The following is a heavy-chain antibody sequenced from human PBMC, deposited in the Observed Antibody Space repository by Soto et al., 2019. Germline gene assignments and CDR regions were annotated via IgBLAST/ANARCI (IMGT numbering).Heavy chain of an antibody. CDR1: GFTFSSYA. D-gene: IGHD1-26*01. J-gene: IGHJ4*02. CDR3: AKRERDSTATALFDY. Sequence: GGSLRLSCAASGFTFSSYAMSWVRQAPGKGLEWVSAISGSGGSTYYADSVKGRFTISRDNSKNTLYLQMNSLRAEDTAVYYCAKRERDSTATALFDYWGQGTLVTVSS. V-gene: IGHV3-23*01. CDR2: ISGSGGST.